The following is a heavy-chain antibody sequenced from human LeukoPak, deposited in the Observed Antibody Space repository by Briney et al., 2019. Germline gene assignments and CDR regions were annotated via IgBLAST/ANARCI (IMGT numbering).Heavy chain of an antibody. CDR1: AFSFSVYW. D-gene: IGHD5-18*01. V-gene: IGHV3-74*03. J-gene: IGHJ4*02. CDR3: ARVPTNSYGFGQ. Sequence: TGRSLRLSCAASAFSFSVYWMHWVRHAPGKGLVWVAHINEDGTSTKHAESVKGRFTISRDNAKDTLYLQMNSLTVEDTAVYYCARVPTNSYGFGQWGQGALVTVSS. CDR2: INEDGTST.